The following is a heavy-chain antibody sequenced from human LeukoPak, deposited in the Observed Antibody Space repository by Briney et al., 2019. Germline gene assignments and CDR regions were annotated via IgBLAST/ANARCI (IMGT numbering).Heavy chain of an antibody. CDR1: GFTFSSYA. CDR2: ISYDGSNK. Sequence: GGSLRLSCAASGFTFSSYAMHWVRQAPGKGLKWVAVISYDGSNKYYADSVKGRFTISRDNSKNTLYLQMNSLRAEDTAVYYCARAQEYYYYYGMDVWGQGTTVTVSS. J-gene: IGHJ6*02. V-gene: IGHV3-30-3*01. CDR3: ARAQEYYYYYGMDV.